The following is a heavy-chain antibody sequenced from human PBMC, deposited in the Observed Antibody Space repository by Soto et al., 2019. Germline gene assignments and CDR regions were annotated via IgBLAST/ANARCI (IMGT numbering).Heavy chain of an antibody. CDR2: IYYSGST. CDR3: ARGPLVPAAMITFDP. D-gene: IGHD2-2*01. V-gene: IGHV4-31*03. CDR1: GGSISSGGYY. J-gene: IGHJ5*02. Sequence: QVQLQESGPGLVKPSQTLSLTCTVSGGSISSGGYYWSWIRQHPGKGLEWIGYIYYSGSTYYNPSLTSRVTISVDTSKNQFSLKLSSVTAADTAVYYCARGPLVPAAMITFDPWGQGTLVTVSS.